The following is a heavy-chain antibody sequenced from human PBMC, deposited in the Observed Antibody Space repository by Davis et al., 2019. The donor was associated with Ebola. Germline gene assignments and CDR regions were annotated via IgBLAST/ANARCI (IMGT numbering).Heavy chain of an antibody. D-gene: IGHD3-22*01. CDR3: ARQDSSYFDY. V-gene: IGHV3-9*01. Sequence: SLKISCAASGFTFDDYAMHWVRQAPGKGLEWVSGISWNSGSIGYADSVKGRFTISRDNAKNSLYLQMNSLRAEDTALYYCARQDSSYFDYWRQGTLVTVSS. CDR2: ISWNSGSI. CDR1: GFTFDDYA. J-gene: IGHJ4*02.